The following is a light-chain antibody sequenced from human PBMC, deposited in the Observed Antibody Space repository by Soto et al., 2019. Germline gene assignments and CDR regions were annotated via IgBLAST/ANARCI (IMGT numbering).Light chain of an antibody. J-gene: IGKJ2*02. CDR3: QQYDNWPPCT. V-gene: IGKV3-15*01. Sequence: EIVMTQSPATLSVSPGERVTLSCRVSQSVSRFLAWYQQRPGQAPRLLIYDTSTRATGVPARFSGSGSGTEFSLTISSLQSEDFAVYYCQQYDNWPPCTFGQGTKLEVK. CDR1: QSVSRF. CDR2: DTS.